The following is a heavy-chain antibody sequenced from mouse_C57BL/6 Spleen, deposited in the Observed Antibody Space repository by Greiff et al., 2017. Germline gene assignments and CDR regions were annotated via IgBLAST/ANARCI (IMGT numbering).Heavy chain of an antibody. V-gene: IGHV2-2*01. CDR1: GFSLTSYG. CDR2: IWSGGST. J-gene: IGHJ4*01. Sequence: VHLVESGPGLVQPSQSLSITCTVSGFSLTSYGVHWVRQSPGKGLEWLGVIWSGGSTDYNADFISRLSISKDNSKSQVFFKMNSLQADDTAIYYCARRGLDYGSEAMDYWGQGTSVTVSS. CDR3: ARRGLDYGSEAMDY. D-gene: IGHD1-1*01.